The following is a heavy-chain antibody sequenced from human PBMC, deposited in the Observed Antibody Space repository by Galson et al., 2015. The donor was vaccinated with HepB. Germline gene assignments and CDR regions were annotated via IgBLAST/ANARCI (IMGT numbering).Heavy chain of an antibody. V-gene: IGHV1-3*01. J-gene: IGHJ4*02. CDR3: ARADTVTTWVY. CDR1: GYTFTSYY. CDR2: INAGNGNT. Sequence: SVKVSCKASGYTFTSYYMHWVRQAPGQRLEWMGWINAGNGNTKYSQKFQGRVTITRDTSASTAYMELSSLRSEDTAVYYCARADTVTTWVYWGQGTLVTVSS. D-gene: IGHD4-17*01.